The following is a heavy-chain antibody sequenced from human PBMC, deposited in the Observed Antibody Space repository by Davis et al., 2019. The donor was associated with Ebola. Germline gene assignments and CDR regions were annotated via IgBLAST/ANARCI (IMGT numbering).Heavy chain of an antibody. V-gene: IGHV3-66*01. J-gene: IGHJ6*02. D-gene: IGHD4-17*01. CDR3: ARDRGVLPTVTTHSPYYYYYGMDV. CDR1: GFTVSSNY. CDR2: IYSGGST. Sequence: GGSLRLSCAASGFTVSSNYMSWVRQAPGKGLEWVSVIYSGGSTYYADSVKGRFTISRDNSKNTLYLQMNSLRAEDTAVYYCARDRGVLPTVTTHSPYYYYYGMDVWGQGTTVTVSS.